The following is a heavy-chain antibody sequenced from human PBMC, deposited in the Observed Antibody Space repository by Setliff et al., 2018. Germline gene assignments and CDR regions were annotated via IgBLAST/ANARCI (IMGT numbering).Heavy chain of an antibody. J-gene: IGHJ6*03. Sequence: ASVKVSCKASGYTLTNYYMHWVRQAPGQGLEWMGIINPSCGLTRYAQKFQGRVTMNRDTSTSTVYMELSSLKSEDTAVYYCANEHGTTVTVENYQYYMDVWGKGTTVTVSS. D-gene: IGHD4-4*01. CDR3: ANEHGTTVTVENYQYYMDV. CDR2: INPSCGLT. V-gene: IGHV1-46*01. CDR1: GYTLTNYY.